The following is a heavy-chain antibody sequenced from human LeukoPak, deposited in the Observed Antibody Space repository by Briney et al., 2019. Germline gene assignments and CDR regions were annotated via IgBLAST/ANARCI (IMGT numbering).Heavy chain of an antibody. V-gene: IGHV4-59*12. D-gene: IGHD4-17*01. CDR2: IYYSGST. CDR3: ARDHGDYSSFEYYYYYMDV. Sequence: PSETLSLTCTVSGGSISSYYWSWIRQPPGKGLEWIGYIYYSGSTNYNPSLKSRVTISVDTSKNQFSLKLSSVTAADTAVYYCARDHGDYSSFEYYYYYMDVWGKGTTVTVSS. J-gene: IGHJ6*03. CDR1: GGSISSYY.